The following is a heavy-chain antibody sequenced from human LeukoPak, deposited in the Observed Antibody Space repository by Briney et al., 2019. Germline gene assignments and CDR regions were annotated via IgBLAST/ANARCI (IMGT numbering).Heavy chain of an antibody. CDR1: GFTFSSYS. CDR3: AKGYASGSFDY. CDR2: ISSSGDST. Sequence: GGSLRLSCAASGFTFSSYSMNWVRQASGKGLEWVSSISSSGDSTYYADSVKGRFTISRDNSKNTLYLQMNSLRVEDTAVYYCAKGYASGSFDYWGQGTLVTVSS. V-gene: IGHV3-23*01. J-gene: IGHJ4*02. D-gene: IGHD3-10*01.